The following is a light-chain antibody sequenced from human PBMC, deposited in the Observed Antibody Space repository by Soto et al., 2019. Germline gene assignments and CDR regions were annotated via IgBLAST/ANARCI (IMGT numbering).Light chain of an antibody. V-gene: IGLV2-14*01. Sequence: QLVLTQPASVSGSPGQSITISCSGTSSDVGGYNYVSWYQQHPGKAPKLMIYEVTNRPSGVSSRFSGSKSGNTASLTISGLQAEDEADYYCNSYTTSSTPLYVFGTGTKLTVL. CDR2: EVT. CDR3: NSYTTSSTPLYV. CDR1: SSDVGGYNY. J-gene: IGLJ1*01.